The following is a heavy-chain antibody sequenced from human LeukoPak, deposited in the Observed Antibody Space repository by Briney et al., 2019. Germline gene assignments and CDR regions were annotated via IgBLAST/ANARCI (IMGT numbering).Heavy chain of an antibody. Sequence: KSSETLSLTCTVSGGSISSTYYYWCWIRQPPGKGPEWIGSIYFSGSTYYNPSLKSRVTISVDTSKNQFSLKVSSVTAADTAVYYCARHDSGYSYGFDYWGQGTLVTVSS. CDR3: ARHDSGYSYGFDY. CDR1: GGSISSTYYY. V-gene: IGHV4-39*01. D-gene: IGHD5-18*01. J-gene: IGHJ4*02. CDR2: IYFSGST.